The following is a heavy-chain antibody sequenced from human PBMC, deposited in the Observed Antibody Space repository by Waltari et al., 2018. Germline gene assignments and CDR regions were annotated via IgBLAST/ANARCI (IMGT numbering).Heavy chain of an antibody. Sequence: QVHLQQSGPGLLNPSQTLSLPCALSGDRVSRHTAAFNWVRQSPSGGLEWLGRTFYRSKWYTTYADSVKGRITINADTSKNQFSLLMNSVTPGDTAVYYCARYTDATAALDFWGQGTLVTVSS. D-gene: IGHD1-1*01. CDR3: ARYTDATAALDF. J-gene: IGHJ4*02. CDR1: GDRVSRHTAA. CDR2: TFYRSKWYT. V-gene: IGHV6-1*01.